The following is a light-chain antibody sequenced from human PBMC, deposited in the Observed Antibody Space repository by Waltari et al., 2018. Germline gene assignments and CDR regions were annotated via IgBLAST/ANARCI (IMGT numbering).Light chain of an antibody. J-gene: IGLJ2*01. Sequence: QSVLTQPPSASGTPGQRVTISCSGSSSNIGSNYVYLYQQLPGTAPKHPVYGNNQRPSGVPDRFSGSKSGTSASLAISGLRSEDEADYYCAAWDDSLSGRVVFGGGTKLTVL. CDR1: SSNIGSNY. V-gene: IGLV1-47*01. CDR2: GNN. CDR3: AAWDDSLSGRVV.